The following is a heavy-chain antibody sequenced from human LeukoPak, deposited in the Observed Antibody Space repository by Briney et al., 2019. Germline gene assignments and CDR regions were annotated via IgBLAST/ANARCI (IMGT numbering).Heavy chain of an antibody. CDR2: ISGSGVRT. Sequence: GGSLRLSCAASGFTFSSYDMSWVRLAPGKGLEWVSAISGSGVRTYYADSVKGRFTISRDNSKNTLYLQMNSLRAEDAAVYYCAKDVSTIVVADEYWGQGTLVTVSS. D-gene: IGHD3-22*01. CDR3: AKDVSTIVVADEY. J-gene: IGHJ4*02. CDR1: GFTFSSYD. V-gene: IGHV3-23*01.